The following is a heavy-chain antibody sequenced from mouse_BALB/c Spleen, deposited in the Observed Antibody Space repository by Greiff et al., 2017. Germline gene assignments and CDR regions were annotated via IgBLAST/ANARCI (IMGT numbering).Heavy chain of an antibody. CDR2: INPSNGRT. CDR3: ALNFYFDY. CDR1: GYTFTNYW. Sequence: VQLQQPGAELVKPGASVKLSCKASGYTFTNYWMHWVKQRPGQGLEWIGEINPSNGRTNYNEKFKSKATLTVDKSSSTAYMQLSSLTSEDSAVYYCALNFYFDYWVQGTTLTVSS. D-gene: IGHD1-3*01. J-gene: IGHJ2*01. V-gene: IGHV1S81*02.